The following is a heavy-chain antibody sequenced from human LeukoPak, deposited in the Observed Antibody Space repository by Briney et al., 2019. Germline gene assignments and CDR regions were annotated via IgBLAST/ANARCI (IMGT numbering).Heavy chain of an antibody. V-gene: IGHV4-39*01. CDR3: ARALGYCSGGSCTRGYNWFDP. CDR1: GGSISSSDYY. J-gene: IGHJ5*02. Sequence: SETLSLTCIVSGGSISSSDYYWGWIRQPPGKGLEWIGSIYYGGSTYYHPSLKSRVTISVDTSMTQFSLKLSFVTTADTAGYYCARALGYCSGGSCTRGYNWFDPWGQGTLVTVPS. D-gene: IGHD2-15*01. CDR2: IYYGGST.